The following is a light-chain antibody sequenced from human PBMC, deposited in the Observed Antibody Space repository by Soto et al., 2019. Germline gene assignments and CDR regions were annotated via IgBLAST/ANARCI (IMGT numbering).Light chain of an antibody. J-gene: IGKJ1*01. V-gene: IGKV1-39*01. CDR2: AAS. CDR1: QTIGTS. CDR3: QQSYSTPRT. Sequence: DIQMTQSPSSLSASVGDRVTIPCRASQTIGTSLNWYQQKPGKAPNLLIYAASSLPSGVPSRFSGSRSGTDFTLTISRLQPEDSATYYSQQSYSTPRTFGQGTKVEIK.